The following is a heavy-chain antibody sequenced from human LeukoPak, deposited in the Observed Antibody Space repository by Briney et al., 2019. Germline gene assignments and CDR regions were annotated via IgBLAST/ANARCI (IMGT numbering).Heavy chain of an antibody. J-gene: IGHJ4*02. CDR3: ARVEIPNYDFWSGFDY. V-gene: IGHV3-74*01. Sequence: GGSLRLSCAASGFTFSSYSMNWVRQAPGKGLVWVSRINSDGSSTSYADSVKGRFTISRDNAKNTLYLQMNSLRAEDTAVYYCARVEIPNYDFWSGFDYWGQGTLVTVSS. CDR1: GFTFSSYS. CDR2: INSDGSST. D-gene: IGHD3-3*01.